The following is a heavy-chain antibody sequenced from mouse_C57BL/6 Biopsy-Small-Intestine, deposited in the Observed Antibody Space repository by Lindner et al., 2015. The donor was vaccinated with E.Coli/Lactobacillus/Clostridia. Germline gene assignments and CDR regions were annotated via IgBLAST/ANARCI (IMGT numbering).Heavy chain of an antibody. CDR1: GLTFTRYY. D-gene: IGHD1-1*01. V-gene: IGHV1-64*01. Sequence: SVKVSCKASGLTFTRYYIHWVRQAPGQGLECMGVINLNGGATSYAQKFQGRVTMTRDTSTTAVYMELSSLISEDTATYYCAGVVADTYYFDYWGQGTLVTVSS. CDR3: AGVVADTYYFDY. J-gene: IGHJ2*01. CDR2: INLNGGAT.